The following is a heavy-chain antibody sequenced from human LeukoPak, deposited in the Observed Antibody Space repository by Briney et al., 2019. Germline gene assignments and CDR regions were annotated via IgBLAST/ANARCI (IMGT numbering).Heavy chain of an antibody. CDR1: GGTFSSYA. CDR3: ARALEMATRDRYWYFDL. V-gene: IGHV1-69*06. J-gene: IGHJ2*01. D-gene: IGHD5-24*01. Sequence: GASVKVSCKASGGTFSSYAISWVRQAPGQGLEWMGGIIPIFGTANYAQKFQGRVTITADKSTSTAYMELSSLRSEDTAVYYCARALEMATRDRYWYFDLWGRGTLVTVSS. CDR2: IIPIFGTA.